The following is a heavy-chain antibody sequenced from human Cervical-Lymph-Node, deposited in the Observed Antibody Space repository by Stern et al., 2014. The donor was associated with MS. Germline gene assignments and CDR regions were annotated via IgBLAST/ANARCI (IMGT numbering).Heavy chain of an antibody. CDR1: GGSISRSKW. CDR2: VSHLGST. J-gene: IGHJ3*01. V-gene: IGHV4-4*02. Sequence: QVQLQESGPGVVKPSGTLSLTCVVSGGSISRSKWRSWVRQPPGKGLEWIGEVSHLGSTNYTPSLKSRVSISLDKSNNQVSLKMDSVTAADTAVYYCASGHDAFALWGQGTLVTVSS. CDR3: ASGHDAFAL.